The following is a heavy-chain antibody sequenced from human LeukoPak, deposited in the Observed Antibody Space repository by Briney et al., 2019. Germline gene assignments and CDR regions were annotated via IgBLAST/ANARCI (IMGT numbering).Heavy chain of an antibody. Sequence: SSETLSLTCAVSGYSISSGYYWGWIRQPPGKGLEWIGSIYHSGSTSYNPSHKSRVTISVDTSKNQFSLKLSSVTAADTAVYYCARLIEYSSPVDYWGQGTLVTVSP. CDR2: IYHSGST. CDR3: ARLIEYSSPVDY. J-gene: IGHJ4*02. V-gene: IGHV4-38-2*01. D-gene: IGHD6-6*01. CDR1: GYSISSGYY.